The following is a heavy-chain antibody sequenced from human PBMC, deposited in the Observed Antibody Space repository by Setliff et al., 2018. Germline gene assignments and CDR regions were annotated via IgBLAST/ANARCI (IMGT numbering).Heavy chain of an antibody. D-gene: IGHD2-15*01. CDR2: IIPMFGTP. CDR1: GDSFNNYA. Sequence: VKVSCKASGDSFNNYAISWVRQAPGQGLEWMGGIIPMFGTPAYAQKFQDRVTITTDESTSTAYMELDSLRSEDTAVYYCARSPAVLGIVYLDPWGQGTLITVSS. CDR3: ARSPAVLGIVYLDP. V-gene: IGHV1-69*13. J-gene: IGHJ5*02.